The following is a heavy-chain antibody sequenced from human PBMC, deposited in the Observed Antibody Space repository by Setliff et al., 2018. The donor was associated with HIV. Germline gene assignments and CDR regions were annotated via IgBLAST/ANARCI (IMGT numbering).Heavy chain of an antibody. D-gene: IGHD6-19*01. CDR3: VRGGPRGLEVAALEFDS. V-gene: IGHV1-46*01. CDR1: GYKFTSHY. CDR2: INPINGDA. J-gene: IGHJ4*02. Sequence: ASVKVSCKASGYKFTSHYIHWVRQAPGQGLEWMGVINPINGDATFVRNFQGRGTMTRETSTKTVYMELSSLKFEDTAVYYCVRGGPRGLEVAALEFDSWGQGTLVTVSS.